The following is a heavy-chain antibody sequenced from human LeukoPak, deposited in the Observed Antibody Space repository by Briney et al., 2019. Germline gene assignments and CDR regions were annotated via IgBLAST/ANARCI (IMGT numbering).Heavy chain of an antibody. Sequence: GGSLRLSCAASGFTFSSYAMSWVRQAPGKGLEWVSAISGSGGSTYHADSVKGRFTISRDNSKNTLYLQMNSLRAEDTAVYYCAKGRPLSKPAAIGYYFDYWGRGTLVTVSS. V-gene: IGHV3-23*01. CDR3: AKGRPLSKPAAIGYYFDY. D-gene: IGHD2-2*01. CDR1: GFTFSSYA. CDR2: ISGSGGST. J-gene: IGHJ4*02.